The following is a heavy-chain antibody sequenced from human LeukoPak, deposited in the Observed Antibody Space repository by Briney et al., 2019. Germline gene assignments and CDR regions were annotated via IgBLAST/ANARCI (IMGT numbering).Heavy chain of an antibody. D-gene: IGHD5-18*01. CDR3: ARDRHTAEGKPIDY. J-gene: IGHJ4*02. CDR2: ISSSSSYI. Sequence: GGSLRLSCAASGFTFSSYSMNWVRQAPGKGLEWVSSISSSSSYIYYADSVKGRFTISRDNAKNSLYLQMNSLRAEDTAVYYCARDRHTAEGKPIDYWGQGTLVTVSS. V-gene: IGHV3-21*01. CDR1: GFTFSSYS.